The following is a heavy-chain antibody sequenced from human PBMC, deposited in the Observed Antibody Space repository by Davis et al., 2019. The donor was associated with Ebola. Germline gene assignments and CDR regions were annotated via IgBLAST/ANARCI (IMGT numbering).Heavy chain of an antibody. CDR2: IIPIFGTA. J-gene: IGHJ6*02. CDR3: ASTTGYYGMDV. V-gene: IGHV1-69*06. CDR1: GGTFSSYA. D-gene: IGHD4-17*01. Sequence: SVKVSCRASGGTFSSYAISWVRQAPGQGLEWMGGIIPIFGTANYAQKFQGRVTITADKSTSTACMELSSLRSEDTAVYYCASTTGYYGMDVWGQGTTVTVSS.